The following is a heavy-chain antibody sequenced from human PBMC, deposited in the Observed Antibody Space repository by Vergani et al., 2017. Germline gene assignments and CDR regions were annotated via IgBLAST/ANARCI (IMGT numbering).Heavy chain of an antibody. J-gene: IGHJ6*02. D-gene: IGHD5/OR15-5a*01. CDR3: AKDRXGDKESYYYYGMDV. V-gene: IGHV3-30*02. CDR1: GFTFSSYG. Sequence: QVQLVESGGGVVQPGGSLRLSCAASGFTFSSYGMHWVRQAPGKGLEWVAFIRYDGSNKYYADSVKGRFTISRDNSKNTLYLQMNSLRAEDTAVYYCAKDRXGDKESYYYYGMDVWGQGTTVTVSS. CDR2: IRYDGSNK.